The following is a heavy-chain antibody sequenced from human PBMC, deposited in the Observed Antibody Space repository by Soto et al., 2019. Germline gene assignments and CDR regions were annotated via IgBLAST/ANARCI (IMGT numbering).Heavy chain of an antibody. CDR1: GFTFSSYW. D-gene: IGHD6-13*01. CDR2: IKQDGSEK. Sequence: GGSLRLSCAASGFTFSSYWMSWVRQAPGKGLEWVANIKQDGSEKYYVDSVKGRFTISRDNAKNSLYLQMNSLRAEDTAVYYCAREFGIAAAGTVRYYGMDVWGQGTTVTVSS. J-gene: IGHJ6*02. V-gene: IGHV3-7*05. CDR3: AREFGIAAAGTVRYYGMDV.